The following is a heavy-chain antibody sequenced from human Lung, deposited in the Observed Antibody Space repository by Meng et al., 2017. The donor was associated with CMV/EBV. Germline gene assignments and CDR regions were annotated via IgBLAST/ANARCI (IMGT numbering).Heavy chain of an antibody. J-gene: IGHJ4*02. CDR1: GFRFSAYY. V-gene: IGHV1-2*02. Sequence: ASVXVSCKTSGFRFSAYYLHWVRQAPGQGLEWMGWINPNNGDTKFAQNFQGRVTLTRDTSITTAYLEMNNLRFDDTAMYYCLRDFFNLVDYWGQGTRVTVSS. D-gene: IGHD6-6*01. CDR3: LRDFFNLVDY. CDR2: INPNNGDT.